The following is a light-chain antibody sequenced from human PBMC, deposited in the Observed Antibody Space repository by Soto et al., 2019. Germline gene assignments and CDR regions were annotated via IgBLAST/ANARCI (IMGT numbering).Light chain of an antibody. CDR2: DVS. V-gene: IGLV2-14*01. J-gene: IGLJ2*01. CDR3: SSYTTSSTHVV. CDR1: SSDVGSYNY. Sequence: QSALTQPASVSGSPGQSITISCTGTSSDVGSYNYVSWYQQYPGKAPKLMIYDVSNRPSGVSYRFSGSKSGNTASLTISGLQAEDEADYSCSSYTTSSTHVVFGGGTKVTV.